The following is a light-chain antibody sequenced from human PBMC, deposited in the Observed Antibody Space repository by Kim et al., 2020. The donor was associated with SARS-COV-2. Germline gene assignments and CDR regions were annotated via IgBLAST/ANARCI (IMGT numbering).Light chain of an antibody. J-gene: IGKJ1*01. CDR2: GAS. Sequence: SGERATLSCRARQSGNSYLAWYQKRPGQPPRLLIYGASTRATGVPATFSGSGSGTEFTLSVSSLRSEDFAVYYCQQYDDWPWTFGQGTKVDIK. CDR3: QQYDDWPWT. CDR1: QSGNSY. V-gene: IGKV3-15*01.